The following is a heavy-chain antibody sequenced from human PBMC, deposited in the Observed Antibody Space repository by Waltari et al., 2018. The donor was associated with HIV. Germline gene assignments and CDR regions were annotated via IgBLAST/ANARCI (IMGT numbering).Heavy chain of an antibody. V-gene: IGHV3-9*01. J-gene: IGHJ6*02. Sequence: EVQLVGSGGGLVHPGGSMRLSCAASGVPFDDPPMNRVRNAPGKGLEWVSGISWNSGSIGYADSVKGRFTISRDNAKNSLYLQMNSLRAEDTALYYCAKEGVAYYYYGMDVWGQGTTVTVSS. D-gene: IGHD2-15*01. CDR2: ISWNSGSI. CDR1: GVPFDDPP. CDR3: AKEGVAYYYYGMDV.